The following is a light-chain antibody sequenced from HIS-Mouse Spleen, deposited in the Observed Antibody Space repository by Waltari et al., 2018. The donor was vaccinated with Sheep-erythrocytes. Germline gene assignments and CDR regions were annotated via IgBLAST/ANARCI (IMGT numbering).Light chain of an antibody. V-gene: IGLV2-14*03. CDR3: SSYTSSSTWV. J-gene: IGLJ3*02. CDR2: DVS. CDR1: SSDVGGQNY. Sequence: QSAQTQPASVSGSPGQSITNSCTGTSSDVGGQNYASWYQQHPGKAPTLMIYDVSNRPSGVSNRFSGSKSGNTASLTISGLQAEDEADYYCSSYTSSSTWVFGGGTKLTVL.